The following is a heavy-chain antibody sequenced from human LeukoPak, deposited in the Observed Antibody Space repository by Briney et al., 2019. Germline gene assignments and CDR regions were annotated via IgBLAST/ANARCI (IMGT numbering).Heavy chain of an antibody. D-gene: IGHD3-22*01. CDR1: GGSFSGYY. V-gene: IGHV4-34*01. CDR3: ARGPYYYDSRWGYGMDV. J-gene: IGHJ6*02. Sequence: SETLSLTCAVYGGSFSGYYWSRIRQPPGKGLEWIGEINHSGSTNYNPSLKSRVTISVDTSKNQFSLKLSSVTAADTAVYYCARGPYYYDSRWGYGMDVWGQGTTVTVSS. CDR2: INHSGST.